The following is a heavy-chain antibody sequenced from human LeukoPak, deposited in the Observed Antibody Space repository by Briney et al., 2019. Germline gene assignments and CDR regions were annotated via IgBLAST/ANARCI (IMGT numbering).Heavy chain of an antibody. V-gene: IGHV3-74*01. D-gene: IGHD5-24*01. CDR3: ASGGRDGLFEH. Sequence: GGSLRLSCAASGFTFSSSGMHWVRQAPGRGRVWVSRLDGDGTYRNYAYSVQGRFSISRYKVKDTLDLQMNSLRVEDTGVYFCASGGRDGLFEHWGQGVLVTVSS. J-gene: IGHJ4*02. CDR2: LDGDGTYR. CDR1: GFTFSSSG.